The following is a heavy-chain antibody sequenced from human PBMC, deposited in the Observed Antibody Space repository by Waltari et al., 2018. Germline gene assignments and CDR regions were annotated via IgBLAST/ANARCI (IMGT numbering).Heavy chain of an antibody. CDR3: AIPGAYCGGDCLGAFDI. D-gene: IGHD2-21*01. J-gene: IGHJ3*02. CDR2: IYYSGST. Sequence: QVQLQESGPGLVKPSETLSLTCTVSGGSISSHYWSWIRQPPGKGLEWIGYIYYSGSTNYNPALKSRVTISVDTSKNQFSLKLSSVTAADTAVYYCAIPGAYCGGDCLGAFDIWGQGTMVTVSS. CDR1: GGSISSHY. V-gene: IGHV4-59*11.